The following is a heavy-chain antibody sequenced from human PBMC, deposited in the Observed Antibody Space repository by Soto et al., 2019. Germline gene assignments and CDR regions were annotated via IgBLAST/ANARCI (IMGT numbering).Heavy chain of an antibody. CDR2: ISTSIGDT. Sequence: ASVKVSCKASGYTFTDYAITWVLQAPGQGLEWVGWISTSIGDTNFAQNFQGRVTLTTDTSMTTAYMEVTSLRPDDTATYYCARAAYCSGGTCTNWFHPWGQGTLVTVSS. V-gene: IGHV1-18*04. J-gene: IGHJ5*02. CDR3: ARAAYCSGGTCTNWFHP. CDR1: GYTFTDYA. D-gene: IGHD2-15*01.